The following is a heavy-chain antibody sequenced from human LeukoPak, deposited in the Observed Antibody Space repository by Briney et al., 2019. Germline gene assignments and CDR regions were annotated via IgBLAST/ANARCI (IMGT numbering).Heavy chain of an antibody. CDR3: AREDIVATIPFDY. J-gene: IGHJ4*02. CDR2: ISSSSSTI. D-gene: IGHD5-12*01. CDR1: GFTFTSYS. V-gene: IGHV3-48*01. Sequence: GGSLRLSCAASGFTFTSYSMNWVRQAPGKGLEWVSYISSSSSTIYYADSVKGRFTISRDNAKNSLYLQMNSLRAEDTAVYYCAREDIVATIPFDYWGQGTLVTVSP.